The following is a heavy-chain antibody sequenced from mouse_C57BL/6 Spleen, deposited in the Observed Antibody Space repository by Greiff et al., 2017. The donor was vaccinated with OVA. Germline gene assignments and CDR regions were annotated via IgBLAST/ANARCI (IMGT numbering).Heavy chain of an antibody. J-gene: IGHJ3*01. V-gene: IGHV1-61*01. CDR3: AIYYSSTRFAY. CDR2: IYPSDSET. CDR1: GYTFTSYW. D-gene: IGHD1-1*01. Sequence: QVQLQQPGAELVRPGSSVKLSCKASGYTFTSYWMDWVKQRPGQGLEWIGNIYPSDSETHYNQKFKDKATLTVDKSSSTAYMQLSSLTSEDSAVYYCAIYYSSTRFAYWGQGTLVTVSA.